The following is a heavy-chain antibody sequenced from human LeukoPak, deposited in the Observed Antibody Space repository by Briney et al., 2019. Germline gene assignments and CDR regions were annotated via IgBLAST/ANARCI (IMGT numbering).Heavy chain of an antibody. V-gene: IGHV3-53*01. CDR1: GFTVSSNY. J-gene: IGHJ6*03. CDR3: ATYSSSSWNYYYYHYMDV. Sequence: PGGSLRLSCAASGFTVSSNYMSWVRQAPGKGLEWVSVIYSGGSTYYADSVKGRFTISRDNSKNTLYLQMNSLRAEDTAVYYCATYSSSSWNYYYYHYMDVWGKGTTVTVSS. CDR2: IYSGGST. D-gene: IGHD6-6*01.